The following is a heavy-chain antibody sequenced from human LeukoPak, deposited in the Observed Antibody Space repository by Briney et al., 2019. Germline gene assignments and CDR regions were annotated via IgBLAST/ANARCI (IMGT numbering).Heavy chain of an antibody. Sequence: ASVKVSCKVSGYTLTELSMHWVRQAPGKGGEGMVCFDPEDGEPIYAQKFQGIVTMTEDTSTDTAYMELSSLRSEDTAVYYCATDYGGNFLFDYWGQGTLVTVSS. CDR2: FDPEDGEP. D-gene: IGHD4-23*01. CDR3: ATDYGGNFLFDY. CDR1: GYTLTELS. V-gene: IGHV1-24*01. J-gene: IGHJ4*02.